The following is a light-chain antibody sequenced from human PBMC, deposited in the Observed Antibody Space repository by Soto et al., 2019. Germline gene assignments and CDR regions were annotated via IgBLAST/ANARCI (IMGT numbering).Light chain of an antibody. CDR1: QTISYTSINKTY. Sequence: DIVMTQSPDSLAVSLGERATISCKSSQTISYTSINKTYLAWYQQRPGQPPKLPIFWASIRGSEVPDRLSGSGFGTDFTLTISSLQTEDVAVYYCQQYFSYPLTFGGGTKVEVK. CDR3: QQYFSYPLT. J-gene: IGKJ4*01. CDR2: WAS. V-gene: IGKV4-1*01.